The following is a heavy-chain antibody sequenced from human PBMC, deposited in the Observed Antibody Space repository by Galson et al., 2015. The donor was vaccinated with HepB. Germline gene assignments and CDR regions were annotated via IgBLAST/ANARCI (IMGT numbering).Heavy chain of an antibody. D-gene: IGHD3-10*02. V-gene: IGHV1-18*04. CDR3: ARDRLPLSAVPYVMDV. CDR1: GYIFRNNG. Sequence: SVKVSCKASGYIFRNNGITWVRQAPGQGLEWMGWINPYNGNTKYAQRFQDRVTMTTETSPSTAYMEMRSLRSDDTAVYYCARDRLPLSAVPYVMDVWGQGTTVTVSS. CDR2: INPYNGNT. J-gene: IGHJ6*02.